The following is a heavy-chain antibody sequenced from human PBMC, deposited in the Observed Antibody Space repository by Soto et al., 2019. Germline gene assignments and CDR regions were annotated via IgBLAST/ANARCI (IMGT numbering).Heavy chain of an antibody. J-gene: IGHJ4*02. V-gene: IGHV4-30-2*01. CDR2: IYHSGST. D-gene: IGHD3-3*01. CDR3: AGGPPFGR. Sequence: QLQLQESGSGLVKPSQTLSLTCAVSGGSISSGGYSWSWIRQPPGKGLEWIGYIYHSGSTYYNPSLKGQVTISEDSSRNKFSRKLAFVTAADTAGYYGAGGPPFGRGGKETLVTVSS. CDR1: GGSISSGGYS.